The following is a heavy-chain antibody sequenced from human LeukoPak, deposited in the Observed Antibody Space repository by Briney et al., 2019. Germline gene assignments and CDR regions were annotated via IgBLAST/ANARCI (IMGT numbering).Heavy chain of an antibody. CDR1: GDSIRSYY. J-gene: IGHJ2*01. Sequence: SETLSLTCTVSGDSIRSYYWTWIRQPPGKGLEWIGYIYYSGSTNYNPSLKSRVTISVDTSKNQFSLKLSSVTAADTAVYYCARHGWHAWYFDLWGRGTLVTVSS. D-gene: IGHD6-19*01. CDR2: IYYSGST. V-gene: IGHV4-59*12. CDR3: ARHGWHAWYFDL.